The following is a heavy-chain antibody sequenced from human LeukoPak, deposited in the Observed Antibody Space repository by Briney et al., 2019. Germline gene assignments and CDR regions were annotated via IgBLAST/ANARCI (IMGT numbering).Heavy chain of an antibody. D-gene: IGHD3-22*01. Sequence: SVKVSCRASGGTFSSYDISWVRQAPGQGLEWMGGIMPMFGKANYAQKFQGRVTITADESTSTAYMELSSLRSEDTAVYYCAREGGGYYYDSSGYPNPFDYWGQGTLVTVSS. V-gene: IGHV1-69*13. J-gene: IGHJ4*02. CDR3: AREGGGYYYDSSGYPNPFDY. CDR1: GGTFSSYD. CDR2: IMPMFGKA.